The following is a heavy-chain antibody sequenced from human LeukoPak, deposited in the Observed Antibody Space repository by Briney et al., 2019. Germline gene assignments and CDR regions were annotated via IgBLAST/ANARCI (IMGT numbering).Heavy chain of an antibody. CDR2: INWNGGMT. V-gene: IGHV3-20*04. J-gene: IGHJ4*02. Sequence: GGSLRLSCAASGFTFDDYGMSWVRQGPGKGLEWVSGINWNGGMTAYADSVKGRFTISRDNAKNSLYLQMNSLRAEDMALYYCAKDMGIAAAGTGPFDYWGQGTLVTVSS. CDR3: AKDMGIAAAGTGPFDY. CDR1: GFTFDDYG. D-gene: IGHD6-13*01.